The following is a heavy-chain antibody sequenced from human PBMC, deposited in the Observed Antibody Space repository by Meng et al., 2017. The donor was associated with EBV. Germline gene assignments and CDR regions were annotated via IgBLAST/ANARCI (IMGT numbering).Heavy chain of an antibody. Sequence: LQLQESGPGMVKPSETLSLTCTGSGGSIRSSSYYWGWIRQPPGKGLEWIGSIYYSGSTYYNPSLKSRVTISVDTSKNQFSLKLSSVTAADTAVYYCASQLAAAGSGVDYWGQGTLVTVSS. V-gene: IGHV4-39*07. CDR2: IYYSGST. J-gene: IGHJ4*02. CDR1: GGSIRSSSYY. D-gene: IGHD6-13*01. CDR3: ASQLAAAGSGVDY.